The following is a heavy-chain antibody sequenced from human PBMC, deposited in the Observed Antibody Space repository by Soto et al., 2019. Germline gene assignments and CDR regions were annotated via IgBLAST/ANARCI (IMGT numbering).Heavy chain of an antibody. CDR3: ARVQVPAAILIPYYYYGMDV. CDR1: GGSISSGGYY. J-gene: IGHJ6*02. CDR2: IYYSGST. D-gene: IGHD2-2*02. Sequence: SETLSLTCTLSGGSISSGGYYWSWIRQHPGKGLEWTGYIYYSGSTYYNPSLKSRVTISVDTSKNQFSLKLSSVTAADTAVYYCARVQVPAAILIPYYYYGMDVWGQGTTVTVSS. V-gene: IGHV4-31*03.